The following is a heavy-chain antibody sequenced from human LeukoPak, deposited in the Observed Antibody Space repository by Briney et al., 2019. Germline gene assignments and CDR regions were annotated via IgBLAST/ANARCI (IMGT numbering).Heavy chain of an antibody. Sequence: ASVKVSCKASGGTFSSYAISWVRQAPGQGLEWMGGLIPIFGTANYAQKFQGRVTITADESTSTAYMELSSLRSEDTAVYYCARYYYDSSGYLGNYYYYGMDVWGQGTTVTVSS. CDR3: ARYYYDSSGYLGNYYYYGMDV. D-gene: IGHD3-22*01. V-gene: IGHV1-69*13. CDR1: GGTFSSYA. CDR2: LIPIFGTA. J-gene: IGHJ6*02.